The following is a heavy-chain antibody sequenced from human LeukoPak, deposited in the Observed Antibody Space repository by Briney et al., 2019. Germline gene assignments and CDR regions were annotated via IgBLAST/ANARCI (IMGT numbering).Heavy chain of an antibody. J-gene: IGHJ3*02. CDR2: IYSGGST. Sequence: GGSLRLSCAATGFTVSSSYMSWVRQAPGKGLEWVSVIYSGGSTDYADSVKGRFTISRDNSKNTLYLQMNSLRAEDTAVYYCARDVSLYCSSATCFHDAFDIWGQGTMVTVSS. CDR3: ARDVSLYCSSATCFHDAFDI. D-gene: IGHD2-2*01. CDR1: GFTVSSSY. V-gene: IGHV3-66*02.